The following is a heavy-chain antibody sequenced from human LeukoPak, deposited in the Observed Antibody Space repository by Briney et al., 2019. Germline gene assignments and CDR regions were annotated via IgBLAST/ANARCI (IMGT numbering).Heavy chain of an antibody. J-gene: IGHJ5*02. D-gene: IGHD3-10*01. Sequence: GASVKVSCKASGYSFTSYAITWVRQAPGQGLEWMGWISAYSGNTNYAQKLQGRVTMTTDTSTTTAYMEQRSLRSDDTAVYYCARGHSYYGSGSYFFDPWGQGTLVTVSS. CDR3: ARGHSYYGSGSYFFDP. CDR2: ISAYSGNT. CDR1: GYSFTSYA. V-gene: IGHV1-18*04.